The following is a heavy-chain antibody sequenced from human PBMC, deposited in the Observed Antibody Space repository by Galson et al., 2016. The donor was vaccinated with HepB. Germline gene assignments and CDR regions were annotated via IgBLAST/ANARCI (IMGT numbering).Heavy chain of an antibody. Sequence: SVKVSCKASGGIFTSHIFNWVRQAPGQTLEWMGRIIPMLNTVNYTQKFQGSVAFTADKSTTTAYMELSSLRSDDTAVYYCARSAFSSGWSEGGWFHSWGQGTLVTVSS. CDR3: ARSAFSSGWSEGGWFHS. V-gene: IGHV1-69*08. D-gene: IGHD6-19*01. J-gene: IGHJ5*01. CDR1: GGIFTSHI. CDR2: IIPMLNTV.